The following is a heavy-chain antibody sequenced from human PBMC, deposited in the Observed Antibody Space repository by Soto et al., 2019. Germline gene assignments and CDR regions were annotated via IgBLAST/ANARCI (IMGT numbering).Heavy chain of an antibody. D-gene: IGHD3-10*01. CDR2: IYYSGST. V-gene: IGHV4-59*01. J-gene: IGHJ6*03. CDR3: ARFGSGSYYTLYYYYDMDV. Sequence: SETLSLTCTVSGGSISSYYWSWIRQPPGKGLEWIGYIYYSGSTNYNPSLKSRVTISVDTSKNQFSLKLSSVTAADTAVYYCARFGSGSYYTLYYYYDMDVWGKGTTVTVS. CDR1: GGSISSYY.